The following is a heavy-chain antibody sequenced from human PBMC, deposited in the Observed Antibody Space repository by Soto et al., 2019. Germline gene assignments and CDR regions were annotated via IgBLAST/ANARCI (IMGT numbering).Heavy chain of an antibody. CDR1: GYTFTSYD. D-gene: IGHD6-13*01. CDR3: ARAFRGIAAAVPYYYYYMDV. V-gene: IGHV1-8*01. CDR2: MNPNSGNT. J-gene: IGHJ6*03. Sequence: QVQLVQSGAEVKKPGASVKVSCKASGYTFTSYDINWVRQATGQGLEWMGWMNPNSGNTGYAQKFQGRVTMTKNTSISTAYMELSSLRSEDTAVYYCARAFRGIAAAVPYYYYYMDVWGKGTTVTVSS.